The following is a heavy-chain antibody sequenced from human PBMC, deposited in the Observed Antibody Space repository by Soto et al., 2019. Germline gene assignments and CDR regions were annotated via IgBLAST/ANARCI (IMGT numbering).Heavy chain of an antibody. Sequence: EVQLLESGGGLIQPGGSLRLSCEASGFTFNSYAMSWVRQAPGKGLEWVSSITASGLNSYYADSVKGRFTISRDQSKNTLFLQMSSLRAEDTALYYCAKLTAYYDFWSGSDFDYWGQGALVTVSS. J-gene: IGHJ4*02. CDR3: AKLTAYYDFWSGSDFDY. V-gene: IGHV3-23*01. D-gene: IGHD3-3*01. CDR1: GFTFNSYA. CDR2: ITASGLNS.